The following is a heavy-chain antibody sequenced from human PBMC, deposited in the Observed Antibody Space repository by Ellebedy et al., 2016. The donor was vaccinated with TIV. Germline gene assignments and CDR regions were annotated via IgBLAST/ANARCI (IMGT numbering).Heavy chain of an antibody. J-gene: IGHJ4*02. D-gene: IGHD6-13*01. CDR1: GFTFNRFW. V-gene: IGHV3-74*01. CDR3: VRLRIAAAGRSFDY. CDR2: INTDESTT. Sequence: PGGSLRLSCAASGFTFNRFWMHWVRQAPGKGVVWVSRINTDESTTNYADSVKGRFTISRDNAKNTLYLQMNSLRAEDTAVYYCVRLRIAAAGRSFDYWGQGTLVTVSS.